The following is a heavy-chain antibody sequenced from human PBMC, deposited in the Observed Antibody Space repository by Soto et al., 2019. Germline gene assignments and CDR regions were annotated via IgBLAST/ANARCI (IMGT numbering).Heavy chain of an antibody. CDR3: VKDRGVRGVSSMDV. CDR2: ISGSGGST. V-gene: IGHV3-23*01. D-gene: IGHD3-10*01. Sequence: GGSLRLSCAASGFTFSSYAMSWVRQAPGKGLEWVSAISGSGGSTYYADSVKGRFTISRDNSKNTLYLQMNSLRAEDTAVYYCVKDRGVRGVSSMDVWGQGTTVTVSS. J-gene: IGHJ6*02. CDR1: GFTFSSYA.